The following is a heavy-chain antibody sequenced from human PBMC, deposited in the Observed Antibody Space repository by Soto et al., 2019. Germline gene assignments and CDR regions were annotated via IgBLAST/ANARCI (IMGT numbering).Heavy chain of an antibody. J-gene: IGHJ4*02. V-gene: IGHV3-74*01. D-gene: IGHD7-27*01. CDR2: INTDGSTT. CDR3: ARSIRTGSYWDY. Sequence: SGGSLRLSCAASGFTLSSYWMHWARQVPGKGLVWVSRINTDGSTTSYADSVKGRFTISRDNAKNTLYLQINSLRAEDTAVYYCARSIRTGSYWDYWGQGTLVTVSS. CDR1: GFTLSSYW.